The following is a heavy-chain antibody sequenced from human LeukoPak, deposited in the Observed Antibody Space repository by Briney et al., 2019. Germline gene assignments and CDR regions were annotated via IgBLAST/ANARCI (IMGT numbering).Heavy chain of an antibody. CDR1: GFTFSSYG. D-gene: IGHD7-27*01. Sequence: GGSLRLSCAASGFTFSSYGMHWVRKAPGKGLEWVAFIRYDGSNKYYADSVKGRFTISRDNSKNTLYLQMNSLRAEDTAVYYCAKGLGNYYYYLDVWGKGTTVTVSS. CDR3: AKGLGNYYYYLDV. V-gene: IGHV3-30*02. CDR2: IRYDGSNK. J-gene: IGHJ6*03.